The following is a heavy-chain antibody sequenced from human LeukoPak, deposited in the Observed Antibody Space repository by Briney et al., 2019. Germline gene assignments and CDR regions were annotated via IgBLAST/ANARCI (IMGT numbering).Heavy chain of an antibody. CDR1: GNTFTSYY. D-gene: IGHD6-19*01. CDR3: ARVVAVAAYFDY. CDR2: INPSGGST. Sequence: ASVKVSCKASGNTFTSYYMHWVRQAPGQGLEWMGIINPSGGSTSYAQKFQGRVTMTRDTSTSTVYMELSSLRSEDTAVYYCARVVAVAAYFDYWGQGTLVTVSS. J-gene: IGHJ4*02. V-gene: IGHV1-46*01.